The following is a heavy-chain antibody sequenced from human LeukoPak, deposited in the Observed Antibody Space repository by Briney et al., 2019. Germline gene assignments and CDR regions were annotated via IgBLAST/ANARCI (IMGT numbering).Heavy chain of an antibody. CDR2: ITSSSSYI. Sequence: GGSLRLSCAASGFTFSSYSMDWVRQAPGKGLEWVSSITSSSSYIHYADSMKGRFTISRDNAKNTLYLQMNSLRAEDTAVYYCARIPKYSSGHSDYYYYGMDVWGQGTTVTVSS. V-gene: IGHV3-21*04. J-gene: IGHJ6*02. D-gene: IGHD6-19*01. CDR3: ARIPKYSSGHSDYYYYGMDV. CDR1: GFTFSSYS.